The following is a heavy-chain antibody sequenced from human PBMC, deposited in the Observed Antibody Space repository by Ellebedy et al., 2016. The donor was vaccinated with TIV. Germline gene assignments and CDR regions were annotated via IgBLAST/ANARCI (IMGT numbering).Heavy chain of an antibody. D-gene: IGHD6-13*01. J-gene: IGHJ4*02. CDR2: IYSSGNT. CDR3: AGDSRGITAAGTSLHY. V-gene: IGHV3-53*01. CDR1: GFTVSSNY. Sequence: GESLKISCAVSGFTVSSNYMSWVRQAPGKGLEWVSIIYSSGNTYYADSVKGRFTISGDNSKNTLYLQMNSLRAEDTAVYYCAGDSRGITAAGTSLHYWGQGTLVTVSS.